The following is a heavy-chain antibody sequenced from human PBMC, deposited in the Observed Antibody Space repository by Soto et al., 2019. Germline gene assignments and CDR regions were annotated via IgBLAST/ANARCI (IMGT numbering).Heavy chain of an antibody. Sequence: PSETLSLPCRVSGGSLSSANYTWTWIRPPPGRGLEWMGYIFHSGSTYYNPSLKGRLIISIGNSEHQLSLSVTSVTTSDSAAYLCAREPYRPQARNDFCGQGSLVAFSA. CDR1: GGSLSSANYT. CDR2: IFHSGST. J-gene: IGHJ4*02. V-gene: IGHV4-30-4*01. CDR3: AREPYRPQARNDF.